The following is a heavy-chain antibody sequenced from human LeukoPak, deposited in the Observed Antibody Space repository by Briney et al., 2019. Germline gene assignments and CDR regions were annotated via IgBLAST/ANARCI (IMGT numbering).Heavy chain of an antibody. CDR2: ISSSSSYI. CDR1: GFTFSSYS. Sequence: PGGSLRLSWAASGFTFSSYSMNWVRQAPGKGLEWVSSISSSSSYIYYADSVKGRFTISRDNAKNSLYLQMNSLRAEDTAVYYCARAPPYYYDSSGYYYCFDYWGQGTLVTVSS. V-gene: IGHV3-21*01. D-gene: IGHD3-22*01. CDR3: ARAPPYYYDSSGYYYCFDY. J-gene: IGHJ4*02.